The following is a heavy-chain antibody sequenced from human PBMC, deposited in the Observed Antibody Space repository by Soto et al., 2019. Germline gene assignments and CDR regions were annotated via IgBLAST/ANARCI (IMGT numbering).Heavy chain of an antibody. J-gene: IGHJ4*02. CDR1: GGSISSGGYS. D-gene: IGHD3-16*01. Sequence: QLQLQESGSGLVKPSQTLSLTCAVSGGSISSGGYSWSWIRQPPGKGLEWIGYIYHSGSTYYNPSRKSRVTIALDGSNNQFSLKLSSVTAADTVVYYCARGGGNTFYYWGQGTLVTVSS. V-gene: IGHV4-30-2*01. CDR3: ARGGGNTFYY. CDR2: IYHSGST.